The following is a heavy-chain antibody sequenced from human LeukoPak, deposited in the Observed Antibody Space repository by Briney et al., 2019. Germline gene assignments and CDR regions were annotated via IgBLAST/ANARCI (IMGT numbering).Heavy chain of an antibody. CDR3: ATPRCRSSWYYYYGMDV. J-gene: IGHJ6*02. CDR1: GGSFSGYY. D-gene: IGHD6-13*01. V-gene: IGHV4-34*01. CDR2: INHSGST. Sequence: PSETLSLTCAVYGGSFSGYYWSWIRQPPGKGLEWIGEINHSGSTNYNPSLKSRVTISVDTSKNQFSLKLSSVTAADTAVYYCATPRCRSSWYYYYGMDVWGQGTTVTVSS.